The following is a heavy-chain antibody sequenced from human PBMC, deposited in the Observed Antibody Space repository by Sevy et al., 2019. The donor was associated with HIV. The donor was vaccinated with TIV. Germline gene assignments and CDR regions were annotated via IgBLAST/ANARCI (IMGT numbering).Heavy chain of an antibody. Sequence: SETLSLTCIVSGASISNTAYYWGWIRQSPGKGLEWIASIRHGGYTFYNPSLKSRAPISADTSKNQFSLKLTSVSAADTSNYYCVGPKLTYTNGWHYFDYWGQGTVVTVSS. D-gene: IGHD2-8*01. CDR3: VGPKLTYTNGWHYFDY. J-gene: IGHJ4*02. V-gene: IGHV4-39*01. CDR2: IRHGGYT. CDR1: GASISNTAYY.